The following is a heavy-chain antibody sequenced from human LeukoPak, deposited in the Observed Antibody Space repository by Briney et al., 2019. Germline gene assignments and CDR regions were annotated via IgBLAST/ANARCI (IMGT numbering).Heavy chain of an antibody. D-gene: IGHD3-3*01. CDR3: TTEYDFWSGYSSPDY. CDR2: IKSKTDGGTT. J-gene: IGHJ4*02. CDR1: GFTFSNAW. V-gene: IGHV3-15*01. Sequence: PGGSRRLSCAASGFTFSNAWMSWVRQAPGKGLEWVGRIKSKTDGGTTDYAAPVKGRYTISRDDSKNTLYLQMNSLKTEDTAVYYCTTEYDFWSGYSSPDYWGQGTLVTVSS.